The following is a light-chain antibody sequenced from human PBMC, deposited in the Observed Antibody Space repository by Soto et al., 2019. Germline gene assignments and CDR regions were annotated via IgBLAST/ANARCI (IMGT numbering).Light chain of an antibody. V-gene: IGLV4-69*01. J-gene: IGLJ1*01. Sequence: QAVVTQSPSAPASLGASVKLTCTLSSGHSSYAIAWHQQQPEKGPRYLMKLNSDGSHSKGDGIPDRFSGSSSGAERYLIISSLQSEDEADYYCQTWGTGIHVFGTGTKLTVL. CDR1: SGHSSYA. CDR3: QTWGTGIHV. CDR2: LNSDGSH.